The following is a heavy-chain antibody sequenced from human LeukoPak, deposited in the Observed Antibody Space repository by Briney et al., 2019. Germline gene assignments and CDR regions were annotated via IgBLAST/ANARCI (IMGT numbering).Heavy chain of an antibody. CDR1: GFNFFTYG. V-gene: IGHV3-33*01. Sequence: GGSLRLSCAASGFNFFTYGMHWVRQAPGKGLEWVAVIWYDGSNKYYADSVKGRFTVSRDNSKNTVYLQMNSLRAEDTAVYYCARDPGDYVGNDAFDIWGQGTMVTVSS. J-gene: IGHJ3*02. CDR3: ARDPGDYVGNDAFDI. D-gene: IGHD4-17*01. CDR2: IWYDGSNK.